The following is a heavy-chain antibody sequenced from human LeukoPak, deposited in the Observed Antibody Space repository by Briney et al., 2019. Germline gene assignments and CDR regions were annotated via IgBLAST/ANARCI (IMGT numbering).Heavy chain of an antibody. CDR3: AGGGGRGWVPAAIPHTFDY. CDR1: GGSISSYY. V-gene: IGHV4-59*01. J-gene: IGHJ4*02. CDR2: IYYSGST. D-gene: IGHD2-2*02. Sequence: SETLSLTCTVSGGSISSYYWSWIRQPPGKGLEWIGYIYYSGSTNYNPSLKSRVTISVDTSKNQFSLKLSSVTAADTAVYYGAGGGGRGWVPAAIPHTFDYWGQGTLVTVSS.